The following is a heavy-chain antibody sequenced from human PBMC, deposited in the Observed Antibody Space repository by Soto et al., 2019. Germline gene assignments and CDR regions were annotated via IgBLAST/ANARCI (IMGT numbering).Heavy chain of an antibody. CDR1: GGSFSGYY. Sequence: SETLSLTCAVYGGSFSGYYWSWIRQPPGKGLEWIGEINHSGSTNYNPSLKSRVTISVDTSKNQFSLKLSSVTAADTAVYYCARGRKWLRLGFDYWGQGTLVTVSS. J-gene: IGHJ4*02. CDR2: INHSGST. V-gene: IGHV4-34*01. D-gene: IGHD5-12*01. CDR3: ARGRKWLRLGFDY.